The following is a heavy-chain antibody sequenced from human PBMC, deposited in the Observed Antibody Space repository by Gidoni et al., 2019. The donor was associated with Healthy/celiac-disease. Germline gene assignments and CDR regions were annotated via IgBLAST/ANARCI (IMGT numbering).Heavy chain of an antibody. CDR1: GGSIRSGDYY. Sequence: QVQLQESGPGLVKPSQTLSLTCTVSGGSIRSGDYYWSWIRQPPGKGLEWIGYIYYSGSTYYNPSLKSRVTISVDTAKNQFSLKLSSVTAADTAVYYCARVPTYDILTPDYMDVWGKGTTVTVSS. CDR2: IYYSGST. D-gene: IGHD3-9*01. V-gene: IGHV4-30-4*01. CDR3: ARVPTYDILTPDYMDV. J-gene: IGHJ6*03.